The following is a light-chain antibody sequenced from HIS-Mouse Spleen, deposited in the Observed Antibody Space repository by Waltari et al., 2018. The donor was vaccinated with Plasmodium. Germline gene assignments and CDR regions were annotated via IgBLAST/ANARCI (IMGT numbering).Light chain of an antibody. CDR1: SSDVGGHNY. V-gene: IGLV2-8*01. J-gene: IGLJ2*01. Sequence: QSALTQPPSASGSPGQSVTISCTGTSSDVGGHNYFSWYQQHPGKAPKLMIYEVSKWPSGVPDRFSGSKSGNTASLTVSGLQAEDEADYYCSSYAGSNNLVFGGGTKLTVL. CDR2: EVS. CDR3: SSYAGSNNLV.